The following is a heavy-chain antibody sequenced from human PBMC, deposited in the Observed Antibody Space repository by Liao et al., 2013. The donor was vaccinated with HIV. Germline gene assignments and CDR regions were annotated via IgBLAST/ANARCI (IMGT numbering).Heavy chain of an antibody. D-gene: IGHD3-16*01. V-gene: IGHV4-59*01. Sequence: QVQLQESGPGLVKPSETLSLTCTVSGGSISSYYWSWIRQPPGKGLEWIGYIYYSGSTNYNPSLKSRVTISVDTSKNQFSLKLSSVTAADTAVYYCARVRRVGGIWGFYFDYWGQGTLVTVSS. J-gene: IGHJ4*02. CDR2: IYYSGST. CDR3: ARVRRVGGIWGFYFDY. CDR1: GGSISSYY.